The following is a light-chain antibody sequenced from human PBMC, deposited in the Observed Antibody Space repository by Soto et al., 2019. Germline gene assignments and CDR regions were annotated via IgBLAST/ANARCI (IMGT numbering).Light chain of an antibody. CDR1: SSNIGAGYD. J-gene: IGLJ1*01. Sequence: QSVLTQPPSVSGAPGQRVTISCTGSSSNIGAGYDVHWYQQLPGTAPKLLIYGNSNRPSGVPDRFSGSKSGTSASLAISGLQSEDEAGYYCAAWDDSLNAFYVFGTGTKVTVL. V-gene: IGLV1-40*01. CDR3: AAWDDSLNAFYV. CDR2: GNS.